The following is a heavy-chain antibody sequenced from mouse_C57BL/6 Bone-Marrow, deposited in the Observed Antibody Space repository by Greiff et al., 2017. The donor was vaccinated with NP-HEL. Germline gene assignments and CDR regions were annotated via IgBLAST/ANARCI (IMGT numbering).Heavy chain of an antibody. CDR2: IYPRSGNT. Sequence: VQLQQSGAELARPGASVKLSCKASGYTFTCYGISWVKQRTGQGLEWIGEIYPRSGNTYYNEKFKGKATLTADKSSSTAYMELRSLTSEESAVYFCARGIYDGYQGGYWGQGTTLTVSS. V-gene: IGHV1-81*01. D-gene: IGHD2-3*01. CDR1: GYTFTCYG. J-gene: IGHJ2*01. CDR3: ARGIYDGYQGGY.